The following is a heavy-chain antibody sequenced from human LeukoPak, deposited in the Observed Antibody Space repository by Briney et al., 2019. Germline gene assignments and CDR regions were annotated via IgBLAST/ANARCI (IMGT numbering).Heavy chain of an antibody. Sequence: GGSLRLSCAASGFTVSNNYMSWVRQAPGKGLEWVSAIYSGGSTYYADSVKGRFIISRDNSKSTLYLQLNSLTAEDTAVYYCARDRVDNGYDPLSAYWSQGTLVTVSS. CDR3: ARDRVDNGYDPLSAY. CDR2: IYSGGST. CDR1: GFTVSNNY. V-gene: IGHV3-66*01. D-gene: IGHD5-12*01. J-gene: IGHJ4*02.